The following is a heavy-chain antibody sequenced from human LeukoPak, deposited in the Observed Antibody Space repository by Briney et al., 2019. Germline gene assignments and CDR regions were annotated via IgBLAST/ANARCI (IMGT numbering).Heavy chain of an antibody. V-gene: IGHV3-23*01. J-gene: IGHJ4*02. D-gene: IGHD3-22*01. CDR2: ISGSGGST. Sequence: PGGTLRLSCAASGFTFSSYGMSWVRQAPGKGLEWVSAISGSGGSTYYADSVKGRFTISRDNSKNTLYLQMNSLRAEDTAVYYCAKDRGGGIVVTYFDYWGQGTLVTVSS. CDR1: GFTFSSYG. CDR3: AKDRGGGIVVTYFDY.